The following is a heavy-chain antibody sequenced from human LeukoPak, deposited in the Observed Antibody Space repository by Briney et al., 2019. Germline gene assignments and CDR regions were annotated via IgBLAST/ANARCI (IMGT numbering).Heavy chain of an antibody. J-gene: IGHJ4*02. CDR3: ARRKFDSSGSAFFDY. Sequence: GESPKISCKGIGDKFSTYWIGWVRQMPGKGLEWMGSIYLGDSDTRYSPSFQGRVSLSADKSASTAYLQWSSLKASDTAIYYCARRKFDSSGSAFFDYWGRGTLVTVSS. D-gene: IGHD3-22*01. CDR2: IYLGDSDT. CDR1: GDKFSTYW. V-gene: IGHV5-51*01.